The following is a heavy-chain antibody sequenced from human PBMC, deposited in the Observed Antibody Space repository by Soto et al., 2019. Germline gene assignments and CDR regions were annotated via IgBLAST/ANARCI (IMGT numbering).Heavy chain of an antibody. CDR3: AGDPPYFYGSGSYWFDP. Sequence: EVQLVESGGGVVRPGESLRLSCAASGFTFDDYGMTWVRQAPGKGLEWVSGINWNGGSIVYADSVKGRFTISRDNAKNSLYLQMNSLIGEDTAVYYCAGDPPYFYGSGSYWFDPWGQGTLVTVSS. D-gene: IGHD3-10*01. J-gene: IGHJ5*02. CDR1: GFTFDDYG. CDR2: INWNGGSI. V-gene: IGHV3-20*04.